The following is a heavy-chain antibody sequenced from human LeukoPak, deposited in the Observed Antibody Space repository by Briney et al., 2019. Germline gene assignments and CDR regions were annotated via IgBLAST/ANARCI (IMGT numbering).Heavy chain of an antibody. CDR3: ARERNTNGYTLAY. Sequence: PGGSLRLSCAVSGFTVSDNYISWVRQAPGKGLEWVSIFYAGGTTYYADSVKGRFTMSRDSSKNTLFLQVNSLRAEDTAMYYCARERNTNGYTLAYWGQGTLVTVSS. J-gene: IGHJ4*02. CDR2: FYAGGTT. V-gene: IGHV3-53*01. D-gene: IGHD2-8*01. CDR1: GFTVSDNY.